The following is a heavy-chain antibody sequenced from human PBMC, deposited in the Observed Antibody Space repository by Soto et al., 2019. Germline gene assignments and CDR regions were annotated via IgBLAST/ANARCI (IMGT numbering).Heavy chain of an antibody. Sequence: GESLKISCKGSGYSFTSYWIGWVRQMPGKGLEWMGIIYPGDSDTRYSPSFQGQVTISADKSISTAYLQWSSLKASDTAMYYCARREGYSYGSFYGMDVWGQGTTVTVSS. CDR3: ARREGYSYGSFYGMDV. D-gene: IGHD5-18*01. CDR1: GYSFTSYW. CDR2: IYPGDSDT. V-gene: IGHV5-51*01. J-gene: IGHJ6*02.